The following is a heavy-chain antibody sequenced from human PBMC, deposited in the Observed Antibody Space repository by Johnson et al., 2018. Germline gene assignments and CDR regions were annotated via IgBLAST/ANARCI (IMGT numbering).Heavy chain of an antibody. CDR3: ARVYSSGWPEYFQH. CDR2: INSDGSST. D-gene: IGHD6-19*01. J-gene: IGHJ1*01. V-gene: IGHV3-74*01. Sequence: VQLVESGGGLVQPGGSLRLSCAASGFTFSSYWLHWVRQAPGKGLVWVSRINSDGSSTGYADSVKGRFTISRDNAKNTLYLQMNSLRAEDTAVYYCARVYSSGWPEYFQHWGQGTLVTVSS. CDR1: GFTFSSYW.